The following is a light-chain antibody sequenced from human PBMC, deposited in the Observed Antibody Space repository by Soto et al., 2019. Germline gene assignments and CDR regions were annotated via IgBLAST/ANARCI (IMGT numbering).Light chain of an antibody. V-gene: IGKV1-33*01. Sequence: IQLTQSPSSLSASVGDRVTITCXASQDSTKYLAWYQQKPGKAPKLLIYDASNLETGVPSRFSGSGSGTDFTFTISSLQPEDIATYYCQQYDDVPLTFGGGTKVDIK. CDR1: QDSTKY. CDR2: DAS. J-gene: IGKJ4*01. CDR3: QQYDDVPLT.